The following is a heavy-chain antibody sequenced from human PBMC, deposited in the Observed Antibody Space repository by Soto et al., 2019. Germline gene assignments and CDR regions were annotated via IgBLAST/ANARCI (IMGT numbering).Heavy chain of an antibody. CDR2: IYYSGST. CDR3: ARLGGSYYPRGDFDY. V-gene: IGHV4-30-4*01. CDR1: GGSFSSADYY. D-gene: IGHD1-26*01. Sequence: QVQLQESGPGLVKPSQTLSLTCTVSGGSFSSADYYWSWIRQPPGKGLEWIGYIYYSGSTYYNPSLKSRVSISVDTSKNQFSLKLSSVTAADTAVYYCARLGGSYYPRGDFDYWGQGTLVTVSS. J-gene: IGHJ4*02.